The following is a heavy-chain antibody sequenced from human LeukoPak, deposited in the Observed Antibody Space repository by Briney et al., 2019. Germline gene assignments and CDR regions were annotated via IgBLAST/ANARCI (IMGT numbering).Heavy chain of an antibody. D-gene: IGHD1-26*01. CDR3: ARGFGIVGATEYWFDP. Sequence: ASVKVSCKASGYTSTSYGISWVRQAPGQGLEWMGWISAYNGNRNYAQKFQGRVTMTTDTSTSTAYMELRSLRSDDTAVYYCARGFGIVGATEYWFDPLGQGTLVTVSS. CDR1: GYTSTSYG. J-gene: IGHJ5*02. V-gene: IGHV1-18*01. CDR2: ISAYNGNR.